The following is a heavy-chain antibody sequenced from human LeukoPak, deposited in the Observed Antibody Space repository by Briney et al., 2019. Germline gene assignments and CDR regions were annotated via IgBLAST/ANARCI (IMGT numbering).Heavy chain of an antibody. CDR2: IKQDGSEK. V-gene: IGHV3-7*01. CDR1: GFTFSSYG. D-gene: IGHD2-2*01. Sequence: GGSLRLSCAASGFTFSSYGMHWVRQAPGKGLEWVANIKQDGSEKYYVDSVKGRFTISRDNAKNSLYLQMNSLRAEDTAVYYCARDSPSSTSWGYWGQGTLVTVSS. CDR3: ARDSPSSTSWGY. J-gene: IGHJ4*02.